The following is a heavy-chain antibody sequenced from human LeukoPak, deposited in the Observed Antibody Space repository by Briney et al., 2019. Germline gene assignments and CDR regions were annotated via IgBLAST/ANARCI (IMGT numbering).Heavy chain of an antibody. CDR1: GFTFSNYW. Sequence: QPGGSLRLSCAASGFTFSNYWMTWVRQAPGKGLEWVANIKQDGTEKYYVDSVKGRFTISRDNAENSLYLQMNSLRAEDTAVCYCTRETGCPGGTCYSFYDYWGQGTLVTVSS. J-gene: IGHJ4*02. V-gene: IGHV3-7*01. CDR3: TRETGCPGGTCYSFYDY. D-gene: IGHD2-15*01. CDR2: IKQDGTEK.